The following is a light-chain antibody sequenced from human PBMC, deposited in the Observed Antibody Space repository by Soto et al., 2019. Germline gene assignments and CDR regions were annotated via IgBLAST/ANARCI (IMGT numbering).Light chain of an antibody. V-gene: IGLV2-8*01. CDR3: SSYAGSNNFGVV. J-gene: IGLJ2*01. CDR2: EVS. CDR1: SSDVGGYNY. Sequence: QSALTQPPSASGSPGQSVTISCTGTSSDVGGYNYVSWYQQHPGKAPKLMIYEVSKRPSGVPDRFSGSKSGNTASLTVSGFQAGDEVDYYCSSYAGSNNFGVVFGGGTKLTVL.